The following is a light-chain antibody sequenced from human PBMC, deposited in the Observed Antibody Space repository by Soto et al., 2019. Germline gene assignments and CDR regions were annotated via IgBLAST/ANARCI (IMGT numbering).Light chain of an antibody. CDR1: QSISSFY. CDR3: QQYGGSPRT. V-gene: IGKV3-20*01. CDR2: DAS. Sequence: EIVLTQSPGTLSWSPGDRATLSCRASQSISSFYLAWYQQTPGQAPRLLIDDASSRAAGIPDRFSGGGSGTDFTLTSSRLEPEDVGVYYCQQYGGSPRTFGQVTKVEIK. J-gene: IGKJ1*01.